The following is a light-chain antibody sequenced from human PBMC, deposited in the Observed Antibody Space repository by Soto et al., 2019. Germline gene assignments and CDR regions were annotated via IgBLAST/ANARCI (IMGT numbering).Light chain of an antibody. CDR2: DVS. J-gene: IGLJ1*01. Sequence: QSVLPKAASVSGSPGQSITISCTGTSSDVGGYNYVSWYQQHPGKAPKLMIYDVSNRPSGVSNRFSGSKSGNTASLTISGLQAEDEADYYCSSYTSSSTEVFGTGTKVTVL. V-gene: IGLV2-14*03. CDR3: SSYTSSSTEV. CDR1: SSDVGGYNY.